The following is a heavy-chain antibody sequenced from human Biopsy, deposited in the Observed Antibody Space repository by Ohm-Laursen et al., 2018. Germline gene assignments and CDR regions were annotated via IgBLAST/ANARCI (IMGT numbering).Heavy chain of an antibody. D-gene: IGHD2-8*01. J-gene: IGHJ5*02. V-gene: IGHV3-23*01. CDR3: ATGPVQMVYANLRGEFAS. CDR1: GFTFSSYA. Sequence: SLRLSCAASGFTFSSYAMSWVRQAPGKGLEWVSTINSSGGSTYYADSVKGRFTISRDSSTNTLYLQMNGLRADDTAVYYCATGPVQMVYANLRGEFASWGQGALVTVSS. CDR2: INSSGGST.